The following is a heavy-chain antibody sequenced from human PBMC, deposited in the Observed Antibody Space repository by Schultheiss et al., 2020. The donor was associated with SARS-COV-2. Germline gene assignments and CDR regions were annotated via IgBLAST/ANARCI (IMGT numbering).Heavy chain of an antibody. V-gene: IGHV5-51*01. J-gene: IGHJ6*02. CDR1: GYRFYNSW. CDR3: ARRGYCSSTSCYDYYGMDV. CDR2: IYPGDSDT. D-gene: IGHD2-2*01. Sequence: GESLKISCKASGYRFYNSWIGWVRQIPGKGLEWMGIIYPGDSDTRYSPSFQGQVTISADKSISTAYLQWSSLKASDTAMYYCARRGYCSSTSCYDYYGMDVWGQGTTVTVSS.